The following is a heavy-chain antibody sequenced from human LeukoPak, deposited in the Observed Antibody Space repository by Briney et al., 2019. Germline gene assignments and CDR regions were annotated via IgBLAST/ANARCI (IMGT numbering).Heavy chain of an antibody. CDR3: ASSPTETYCSGGSCYEYYYYGMDV. D-gene: IGHD2-15*01. Sequence: ASVKVSCKVSGYTLTELSMHWVRQAPGKGLEWMGGFDPEDGETIYAQKFQGRVTMTEDTSTDTAYMELSSLRSEDTAVYYCASSPTETYCSGGSCYEYYYYGMDVWGQGTTVTVS. CDR1: GYTLTELS. J-gene: IGHJ6*02. CDR2: FDPEDGET. V-gene: IGHV1-24*01.